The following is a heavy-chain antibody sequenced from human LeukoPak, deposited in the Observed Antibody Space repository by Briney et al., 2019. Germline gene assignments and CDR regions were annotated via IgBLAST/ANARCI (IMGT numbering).Heavy chain of an antibody. J-gene: IGHJ6*03. D-gene: IGHD1-14*01. V-gene: IGHV4-31*03. CDR3: ARTGLLVPYYMDV. CDR2: IYYSGST. Sequence: SETLSLTCTVSGDSISSGGYYWSWIRQHPGKGLEWIGYIYYSGSTYYNPSLKSRVTISIDTSKNQFSLKLSSVTAADTAVYYCARTGLLVPYYMDVWGKGTTVTVSS. CDR1: GDSISSGGYY.